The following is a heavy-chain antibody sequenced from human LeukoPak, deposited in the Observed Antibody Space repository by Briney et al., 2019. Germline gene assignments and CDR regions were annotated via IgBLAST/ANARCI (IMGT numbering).Heavy chain of an antibody. CDR1: GGSFSGYY. Sequence: PSETLSLTCAVYGGSFSGYYWSWIRQPPGKGLEWIGEINHSGSTNYNPSLKSRVTISVDTSKNQFSLKLSSVTAADTAVYYCARGPSSGWSYYYYGMDVWGQGTTVTVSS. J-gene: IGHJ6*02. CDR3: ARGPSSGWSYYYYGMDV. V-gene: IGHV4-34*01. D-gene: IGHD6-19*01. CDR2: INHSGST.